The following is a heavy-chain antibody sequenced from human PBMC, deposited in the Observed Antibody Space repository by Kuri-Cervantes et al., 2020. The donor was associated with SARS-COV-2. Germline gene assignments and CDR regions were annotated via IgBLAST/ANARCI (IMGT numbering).Heavy chain of an antibody. Sequence: GESLKISCAASGFTFSSYAMHWVRQAPGKGLEWVAVISYDGSNKYYADSVKGRFTISRDNAKNSLYLQMNSLRAEDTAVYYCARDWGVLRSWGQGTLVTSPQ. D-gene: IGHD3-10*01. CDR2: ISYDGSNK. CDR1: GFTFSSYA. CDR3: ARDWGVLRS. V-gene: IGHV3-30-3*01. J-gene: IGHJ4*02.